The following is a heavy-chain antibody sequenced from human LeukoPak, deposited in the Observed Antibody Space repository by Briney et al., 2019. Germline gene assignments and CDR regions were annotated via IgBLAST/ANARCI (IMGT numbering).Heavy chain of an antibody. J-gene: IGHJ4*02. CDR1: GFILSNYW. CDR3: ATGIFGVDY. Sequence: PGGSLRLSCAASGFILSNYWMTWVRQAPGKGLEWVANINQDGSAKHYVDSVKGRFTISRDIAKNSLYLQMNSLGGEDTAMYYCATGIFGVDYWGQGTLVTVSS. V-gene: IGHV3-7*01. D-gene: IGHD3-3*01. CDR2: INQDGSAK.